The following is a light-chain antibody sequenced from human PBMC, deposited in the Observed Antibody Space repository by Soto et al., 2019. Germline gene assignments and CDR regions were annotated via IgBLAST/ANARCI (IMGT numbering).Light chain of an antibody. CDR1: RSDIGDNNY. J-gene: IGLJ3*02. V-gene: IGLV2-14*01. CDR2: EVD. Sequence: QSALTQPASVSGSPGQSITVSCTGTRSDIGDNNYVSWYQQQPGKVPKLRIYEVDYRPSGVSNRFSGSKSGYTASLTISGLQAEDEADYYCSAYTSSNTWVVGGGTQLTVL. CDR3: SAYTSSNTWV.